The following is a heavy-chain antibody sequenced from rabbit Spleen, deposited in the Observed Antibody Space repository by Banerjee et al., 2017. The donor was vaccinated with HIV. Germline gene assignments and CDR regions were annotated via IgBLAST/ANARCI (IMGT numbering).Heavy chain of an antibody. CDR3: ARDTGSSFSSYGMDL. Sequence: QEQLEESGGGLVQPEGSLALTCKASGFTISSSYYMCWVRQAPGKGLEWIACINAINGNAVYANWAKRRFTISKTSSTTVTLQMTSLTAADTATYFCARDTGSSFSSYGMDLWGQGTLVTVS. CDR1: GFTISSSYY. J-gene: IGHJ6*01. V-gene: IGHV1S45*01. D-gene: IGHD8-1*01. CDR2: INAINGNA.